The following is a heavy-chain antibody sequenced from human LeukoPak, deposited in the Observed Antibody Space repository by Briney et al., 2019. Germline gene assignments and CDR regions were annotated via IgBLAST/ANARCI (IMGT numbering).Heavy chain of an antibody. D-gene: IGHD5/OR15-5a*01. J-gene: IGHJ6*03. V-gene: IGHV3-43*01. CDR3: AERSTYYYYMDV. CDR1: GFTFDDYT. Sequence: GGSLRLSCAASGFTFDDYTMHWVRQAPGKGLEWVSLISWDGGSTYYADSVKGRFTISRDNSKNSLYLQMNSLRTEDTALYYCAERSTYYYYMDVWGKGTTVTVSS. CDR2: ISWDGGST.